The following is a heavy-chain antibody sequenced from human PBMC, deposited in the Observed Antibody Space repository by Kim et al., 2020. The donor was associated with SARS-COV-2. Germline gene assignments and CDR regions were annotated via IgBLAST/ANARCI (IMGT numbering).Heavy chain of an antibody. Sequence: SETLSLTCAVYGGSFSGYYWSWIRQPPGKGLEWIGEINHSGSTNYNPSLKSRVTISVDTSKNQFSLKLSSVTAADTAVYYCARVYYGSGYYWGQGTLVTVSS. CDR2: INHSGST. D-gene: IGHD3-10*01. CDR1: GGSFSGYY. J-gene: IGHJ4*02. V-gene: IGHV4-34*01. CDR3: ARVYYGSGYY.